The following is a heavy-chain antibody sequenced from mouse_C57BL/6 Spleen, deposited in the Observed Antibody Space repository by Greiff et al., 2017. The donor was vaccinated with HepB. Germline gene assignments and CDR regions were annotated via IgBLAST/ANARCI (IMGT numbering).Heavy chain of an antibody. D-gene: IGHD2-3*01. V-gene: IGHV5-17*01. CDR1: GFTFSDYG. CDR3: SRRSLHEGYPYYAKDY. J-gene: IGHJ4*01. Sequence: EVNVVESGGGLVKPGGSLKLSCAASGFTFSDYGMHWVRQAPEKGLEWVAYISSGSSTIYYADTVKGRFTISRDNAKNTRFLQMTSLRSEDTAMYYCSRRSLHEGYPYYAKDYWGQGTSVTVSS. CDR2: ISSGSSTI.